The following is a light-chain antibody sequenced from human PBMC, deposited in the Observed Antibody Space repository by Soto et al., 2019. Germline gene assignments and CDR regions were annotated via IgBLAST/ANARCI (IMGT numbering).Light chain of an antibody. V-gene: IGKV1-12*01. J-gene: IGKJ4*01. Sequence: DIQMTQSPSTLSGSVGDRVTITCVASQDISSWVAWYQQKPGKAPKLLISAASSLQSGVPRRFSGNGSGTDFTLVISSLQAEDFATYFCQQGDSFPFTFGGGTKVDI. CDR3: QQGDSFPFT. CDR2: AAS. CDR1: QDISSW.